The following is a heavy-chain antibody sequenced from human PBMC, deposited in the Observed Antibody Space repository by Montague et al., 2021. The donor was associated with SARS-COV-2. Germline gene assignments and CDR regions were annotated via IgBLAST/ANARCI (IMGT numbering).Heavy chain of an antibody. V-gene: IGHV4-39*01. J-gene: IGHJ4*02. D-gene: IGHD1-14*01. CDR1: GGSISSSSYY. CDR3: ARQGSSLAQRYSLWSTNCLRGDCDY. CDR2: IYYSGST. Sequence: SETLSLTCTVSGGSISSSSYYWGWIRQPPGKGLEWIGSIYYSGSTYYNPSLKSRVTISVDTSKNQFSLKLSSVTAADTAVYYCARQGSSLAQRYSLWSTNCLRGDCDYGGQGTLVTVSS.